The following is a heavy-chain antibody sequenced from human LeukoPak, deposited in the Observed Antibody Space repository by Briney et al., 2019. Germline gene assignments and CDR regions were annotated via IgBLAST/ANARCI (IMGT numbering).Heavy chain of an antibody. Sequence: GESLKISCKGSGYTFTNYWIGWVRQMPGKGLEWMGIIYPGDSDTRYSPSFQGQVTISADKSISTAYMQWSSLKASDTATYYCARTAAAGAGSRYVYWGQGTLVTVSS. CDR2: IYPGDSDT. J-gene: IGHJ4*02. CDR3: ARTAAAGAGSRYVY. D-gene: IGHD6-13*01. CDR1: GYTFTNYW. V-gene: IGHV5-51*01.